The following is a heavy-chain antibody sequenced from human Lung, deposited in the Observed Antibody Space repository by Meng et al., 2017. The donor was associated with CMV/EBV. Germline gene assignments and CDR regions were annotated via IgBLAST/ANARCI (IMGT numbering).Heavy chain of an antibody. CDR2: ISSSDYI. V-gene: IGHV3-21*01. CDR3: ARGVGSYDFWSAYSYYYGLDV. D-gene: IGHD3-3*01. Sequence: GGSLRLXCTASGFTLSDYSMNWVRQAPGKGLEWVSSISSSDYIYYADSVRGRFTISRDNAKHSLYLQMNSLRAEDTAVYYCARGVGSYDFWSAYSYYYGLDVWGQGTTVTVSS. J-gene: IGHJ6*02. CDR1: GFTLSDYS.